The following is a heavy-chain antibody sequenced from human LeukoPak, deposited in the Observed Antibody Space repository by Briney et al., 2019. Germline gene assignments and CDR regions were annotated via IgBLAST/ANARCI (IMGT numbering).Heavy chain of an antibody. Sequence: PGGSLRLSCAASGFAFSSYSMNWVRQAPGKGLEWVSSISRSGRHIYFADSVKGRFTISRDNAKNSLSLQMNSLRAEDTAVYYCARDAYFAGEYYFDYWGQGTLVTVSS. V-gene: IGHV3-21*04. CDR2: ISRSGRHI. D-gene: IGHD2-21*01. J-gene: IGHJ4*02. CDR3: ARDAYFAGEYYFDY. CDR1: GFAFSSYS.